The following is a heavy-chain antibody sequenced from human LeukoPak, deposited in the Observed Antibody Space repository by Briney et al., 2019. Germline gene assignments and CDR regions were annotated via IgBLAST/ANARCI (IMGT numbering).Heavy chain of an antibody. CDR2: ISGSSSGYI. CDR3: AKDLTYYYDSSGPS. V-gene: IGHV3-21*04. D-gene: IGHD3-22*01. Sequence: GGSLRLSCAASGFTFSTYSMNWVRQAPGKGLEWVSSISGSSSGYIYYADSLKGRFTISRDNSKNTLYLQMNSLRAEDTAVYYCAKDLTYYYDSSGPSWGQGTLVTVSS. J-gene: IGHJ4*02. CDR1: GFTFSTYS.